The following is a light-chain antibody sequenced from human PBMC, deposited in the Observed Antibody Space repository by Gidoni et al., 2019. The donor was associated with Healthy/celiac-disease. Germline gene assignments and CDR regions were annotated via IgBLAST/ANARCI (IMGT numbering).Light chain of an antibody. Sequence: QTALTQPRSVSASPGPTITISCTGTSSDVGGYNYVSWYQQHPGKAPKLMIYDVSKRPSGVPDRFSGSKSGNTASLTISGLQAEDEADYYCSSYASSYTYVFGTGTKVTVL. CDR2: DVS. CDR3: SSYASSYTYV. CDR1: SSDVGGYNY. V-gene: IGLV2-11*01. J-gene: IGLJ1*01.